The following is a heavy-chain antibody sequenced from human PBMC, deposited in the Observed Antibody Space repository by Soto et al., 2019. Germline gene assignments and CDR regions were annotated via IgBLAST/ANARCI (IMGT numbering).Heavy chain of an antibody. CDR1: GGTFSSYT. Sequence: SVKVSCKASGGTFSSYTISWVRQAPGQGLEWMGRIIPILGIANYAQKFQGRVTITADKSTSTAYMGLSSLRSEDTALYYCARAEYYDFWSGYSWFDPWGQGTLVTVSS. J-gene: IGHJ5*02. D-gene: IGHD3-3*01. CDR3: ARAEYYDFWSGYSWFDP. CDR2: IIPILGIA. V-gene: IGHV1-69*02.